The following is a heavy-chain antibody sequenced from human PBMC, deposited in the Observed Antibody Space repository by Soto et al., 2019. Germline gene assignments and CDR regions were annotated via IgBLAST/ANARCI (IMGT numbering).Heavy chain of an antibody. CDR3: ARGGRKVPASAEAGY. CDR2: ISAYNGNT. J-gene: IGHJ4*02. Sequence: ASVKVSCKASGYTFTSYGISWVRQAPGQGLEWMGWISAYNGNTNYAQKLQGRVTMTTDTSTSTAYMELRSLRSDDTAVSYCARGGRKVPASAEAGYWGQGTLVTVSS. D-gene: IGHD2-2*01. V-gene: IGHV1-18*01. CDR1: GYTFTSYG.